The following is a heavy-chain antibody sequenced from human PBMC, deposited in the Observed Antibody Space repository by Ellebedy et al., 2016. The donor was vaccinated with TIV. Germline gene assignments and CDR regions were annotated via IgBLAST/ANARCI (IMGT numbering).Heavy chain of an antibody. CDR3: ARIVAKGMDV. V-gene: IGHV4-59*12. J-gene: IGHJ6*02. D-gene: IGHD5-12*01. CDR1: GVSIRSYF. CDR2: IFYTGST. Sequence: SETLSLTCTVSGVSIRSYFWSWIRQSPGKGLEWIGHIFYTGSTTYNPSLKSRVTMSVDTSKNQFSLKLSSVTAADTAVYYCARIVAKGMDVWGQGTTVTVSS.